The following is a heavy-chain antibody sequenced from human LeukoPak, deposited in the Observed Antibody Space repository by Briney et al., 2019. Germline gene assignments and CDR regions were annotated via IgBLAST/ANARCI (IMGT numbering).Heavy chain of an antibody. D-gene: IGHD1-26*01. Sequence: QPGGSLRLSCATSGFTFSSYAMHWVRQATGKGLEWVSAIGTAGDTYYPGSVKGRFTISRENAKNSLSLQMNSLRAEDTAVYYCVRQQTPHGNFDYWGQGTLVTVSP. V-gene: IGHV3-13*01. J-gene: IGHJ4*02. CDR2: IGTAGDT. CDR1: GFTFSSYA. CDR3: VRQQTPHGNFDY.